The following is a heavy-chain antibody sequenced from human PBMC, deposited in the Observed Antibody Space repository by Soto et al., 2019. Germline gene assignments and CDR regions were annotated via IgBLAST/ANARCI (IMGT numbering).Heavy chain of an antibody. CDR2: ISGSGGST. Sequence: EVQLLESGGGLVQPGGSLRLSCAASGFTFSSYAMSWVRQAPGKGLEWVSAISGSGGSTYYADSVKGRFTISRDNSKNTLYLQMNSLRAEDTAVYYGANLRDDYDLWSGYSSVWGKGTTVTVSS. V-gene: IGHV3-23*01. CDR3: ANLRDDYDLWSGYSSV. D-gene: IGHD3-3*01. J-gene: IGHJ6*04. CDR1: GFTFSSYA.